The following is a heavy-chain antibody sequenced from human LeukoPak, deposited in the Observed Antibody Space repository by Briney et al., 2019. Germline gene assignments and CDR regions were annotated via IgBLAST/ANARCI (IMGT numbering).Heavy chain of an antibody. CDR1: GFTFSSYA. D-gene: IGHD3-22*01. CDR3: ARFTYYDSSGSPGY. CDR2: ISYDGSNK. V-gene: IGHV3-30-3*01. J-gene: IGHJ4*02. Sequence: GGSLRLSCAASGFTFSSYAMHWVRQAPGKGLEWVVVISYDGSNKYYADSVKGRFTISRDNSKNTLYLQMNSLRAEDTAVYYCARFTYYDSSGSPGYWGQGTLVTVSS.